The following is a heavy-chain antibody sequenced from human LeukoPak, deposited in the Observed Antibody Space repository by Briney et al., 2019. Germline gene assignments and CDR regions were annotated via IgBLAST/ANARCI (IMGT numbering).Heavy chain of an antibody. V-gene: IGHV4-59*01. Sequence: PSETLSLTCTVSGGSISSYYWSWTRQPPGKGLEWIGYIYYSGSTNYNPSLKSRVTISVDTSKNQSSLKLSSVTAADTAVYYCAREVPYYDYVWGSYRYNAFDIWGQGTMVTVSS. CDR1: GGSISSYY. CDR3: AREVPYYDYVWGSYRYNAFDI. J-gene: IGHJ3*02. CDR2: IYYSGST. D-gene: IGHD3-16*02.